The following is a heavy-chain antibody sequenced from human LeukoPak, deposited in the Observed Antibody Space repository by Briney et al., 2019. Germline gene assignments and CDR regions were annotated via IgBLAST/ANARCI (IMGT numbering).Heavy chain of an antibody. Sequence: GGSLRLSCAASRLIYSSYWMHWVRQAPGKELVWVSRINSDGSSTMYADSVKGRFTISRDYAKNTVYLQMNSLRVDDTAVYYCAGHYGSGRYHYYYMDVWGRGTTVAVSS. CDR3: AGHYGSGRYHYYYMDV. J-gene: IGHJ6*03. CDR1: RLIYSSYW. V-gene: IGHV3-74*03. CDR2: INSDGSST. D-gene: IGHD3-10*01.